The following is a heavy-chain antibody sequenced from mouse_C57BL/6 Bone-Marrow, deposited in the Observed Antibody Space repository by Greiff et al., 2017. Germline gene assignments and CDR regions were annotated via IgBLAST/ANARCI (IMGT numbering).Heavy chain of an antibody. J-gene: IGHJ3*01. CDR3: ALYYGNPFAY. Sequence: VQLQQPGAELVKPGASVKLSCKASGYTFTSYWMHWVQQRPGQGLEWIGMIHPNSGSTNYNEKFKSKATLTVDKSSSTAYMQLSSLTSEGSAVYYCALYYGNPFAYWGQGTLVTVSA. CDR2: IHPNSGST. V-gene: IGHV1-64*01. CDR1: GYTFTSYW. D-gene: IGHD2-1*01.